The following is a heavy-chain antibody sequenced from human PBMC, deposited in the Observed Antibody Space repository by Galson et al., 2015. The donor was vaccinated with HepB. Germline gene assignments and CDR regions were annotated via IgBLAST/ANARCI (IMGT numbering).Heavy chain of an antibody. CDR3: ARAQWGFYYYGLDV. V-gene: IGHV3-53*01. CDR2: FYSGGIT. J-gene: IGHJ6*02. Sequence: SLRLSCAASGFTVSSNYMSWVRQTPGTGLEWVAAFYSGGITYYADSVKGRFTISRDDSKNTLYLQMNRLRADDTAVYFCARAQWGFYYYGLDVWGHGTTVTVSS. D-gene: IGHD3-16*01. CDR1: GFTVSSNY.